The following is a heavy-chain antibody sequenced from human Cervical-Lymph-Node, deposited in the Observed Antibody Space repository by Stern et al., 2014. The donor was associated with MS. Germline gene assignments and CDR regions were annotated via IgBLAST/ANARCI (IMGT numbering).Heavy chain of an antibody. D-gene: IGHD4-17*01. CDR2: IHNSGST. CDR3: ARHSSVFEYGDYSLDS. V-gene: IGHV4-31*03. Sequence: VQLVESGPGLVKPSQTLTLTCTISGGSFSSGAGYWSWIRQRPGKGLEWIGGIHNSGSTSSSPSLRGRLSMSLVPSTNQLSLTLSPVTAADTAVYYCARHSSVFEYGDYSLDSWGQGTLVSVSS. J-gene: IGHJ4*02. CDR1: GGSFSSGAGY.